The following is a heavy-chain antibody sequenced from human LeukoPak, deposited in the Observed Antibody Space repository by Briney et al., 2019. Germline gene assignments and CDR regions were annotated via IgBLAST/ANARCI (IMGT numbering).Heavy chain of an antibody. V-gene: IGHV4-59*08. D-gene: IGHD2-8*01. J-gene: IGHJ4*02. CDR2: IYYSGII. CDR3: ASAPYVSRWRHFDY. CDR1: GGSISSYY. Sequence: SETLSLTCTVSGGSISSYYWTWIRQPPGKGLEWIGYIYYSGIINYNPSLKSRVTISVDTSKNQFSLRLTSVTAADTAVYYCASAPYVSRWRHFDYWGQGNLVTVSS.